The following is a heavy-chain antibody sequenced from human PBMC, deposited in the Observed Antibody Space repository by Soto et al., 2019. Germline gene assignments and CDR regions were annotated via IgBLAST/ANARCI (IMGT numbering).Heavy chain of an antibody. CDR2: IYYSGST. CDR3: ARATYYYDSSGYYGYYFDY. V-gene: IGHV4-39*07. Sequence: SETLSLTCTVSGGSISSSSYYWGWIRQPPGKGLEWIGSIYYSGSTNYNSSLKSRVTISVDTSKNQLSLKLSSVTAADTAVYYCARATYYYDSSGYYGYYFDYWGQGTLVTVSS. CDR1: GGSISSSSYY. J-gene: IGHJ4*02. D-gene: IGHD3-22*01.